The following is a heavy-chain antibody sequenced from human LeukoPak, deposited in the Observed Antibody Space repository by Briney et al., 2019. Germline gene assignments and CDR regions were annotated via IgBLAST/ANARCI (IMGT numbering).Heavy chain of an antibody. CDR1: GGTFSSYT. CDR3: ARDQPPADGSGSYYNVN. V-gene: IGHV1-69*04. D-gene: IGHD3-10*01. Sequence: SVKVSCKASGGTFSSYTISWVRQAPGQGLEWMGRIIPILGIANYAQRFQGRVTITADKSTSTAYMELSSLRSEDTAVYYCARDQPPADGSGSYYNVNWGQGTLVTVSS. J-gene: IGHJ4*02. CDR2: IIPILGIA.